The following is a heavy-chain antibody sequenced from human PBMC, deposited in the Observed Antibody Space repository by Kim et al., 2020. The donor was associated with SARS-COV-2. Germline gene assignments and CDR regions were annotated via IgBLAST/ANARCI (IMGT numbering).Heavy chain of an antibody. J-gene: IGHJ6*02. V-gene: IGHV3-33*01. CDR1: GFTFSSYG. CDR2: IWYDGSNK. Sequence: GGSLRLSCAASGFTFSSYGMHWVRQAPGKGLEWVAVIWYDGSNKYYADSVKGRFTISRDNSKNTLYLQMNSLRAEDTAVYYCARAAGSGGPPPIIYGMDGWGQGTTVTVSS. CDR3: ARAAGSGGPPPIIYGMDG. D-gene: IGHD2-15*01.